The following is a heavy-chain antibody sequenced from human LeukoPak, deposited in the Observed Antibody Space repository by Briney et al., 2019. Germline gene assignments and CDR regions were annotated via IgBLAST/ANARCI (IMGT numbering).Heavy chain of an antibody. CDR1: GLTFNNYA. D-gene: IGHD6-19*01. CDR3: ASRSGWAGDDY. Sequence: GGSLRLSCEASGLTFNNYAMHWVRQSSGKGLEWVSGIGSSGGGTYYADSVKGRFTISRDTSKNTLYLQMNSLRAEDTAVYYCASRSGWAGDDYWGQGTLVTVSS. CDR2: IGSSGGGT. J-gene: IGHJ4*02. V-gene: IGHV3-23*01.